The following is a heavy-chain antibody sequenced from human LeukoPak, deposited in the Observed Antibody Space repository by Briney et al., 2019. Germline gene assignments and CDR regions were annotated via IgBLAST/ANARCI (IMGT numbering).Heavy chain of an antibody. J-gene: IGHJ4*02. CDR3: AASSGVTLGRF. Sequence: TLSLTCTVSGGSISSGGYYWSWIRQHPGKGLEWIGYIYYTGITSYNPSLKSRVTMSVDTSMNQVSLKVTSLTAADTAVYYCAASSGVTLGRFWGQGALVTVSS. CDR2: IYYTGIT. CDR1: GGSISSGGYY. V-gene: IGHV4-31*03. D-gene: IGHD3-16*01.